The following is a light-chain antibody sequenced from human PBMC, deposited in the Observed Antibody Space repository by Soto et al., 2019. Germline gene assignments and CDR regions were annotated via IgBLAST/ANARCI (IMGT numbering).Light chain of an antibody. Sequence: QSVLTQPPSASGTPGQRVTISCSGSSSNIGKNAVNWYQQLPGTAPKLLIYTNNQRPSGVPDRFSGSKSGTSASLAISGLQCEDEAEYYCAAWDDNLNGVFGGGTKLTVL. J-gene: IGLJ2*01. CDR3: AAWDDNLNGV. V-gene: IGLV1-44*01. CDR1: SSNIGKNA. CDR2: TNN.